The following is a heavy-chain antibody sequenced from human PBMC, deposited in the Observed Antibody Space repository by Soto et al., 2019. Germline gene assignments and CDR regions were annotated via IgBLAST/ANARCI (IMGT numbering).Heavy chain of an antibody. Sequence: ASVKVSCKASGYTFADYAVHWVRQAPGQSLEWMGWINSAHGKTKYSQKFQARVTITRDASATTDYLELSSLRSEDTAVYYCARLVAPGQFDYWGQGARVTVSS. J-gene: IGHJ4*02. V-gene: IGHV1-3*04. CDR3: ARLVAPGQFDY. CDR2: INSAHGKT. D-gene: IGHD5-12*01. CDR1: GYTFADYA.